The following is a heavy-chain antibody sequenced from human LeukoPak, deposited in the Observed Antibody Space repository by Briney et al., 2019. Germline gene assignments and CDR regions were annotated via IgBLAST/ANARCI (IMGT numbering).Heavy chain of an antibody. J-gene: IGHJ6*02. D-gene: IGHD3-22*01. Sequence: SETLSLTCTVSGGSISSSSYYWGWIRQPPGKGLEWIVSIYYSGSTYYNPSLKSRVTISVDTSKNQFSLKLSSVTAADTAVYYCARHLDSSGYYDVGYGMDVWGQGTTVTVSS. CDR1: GGSISSSSYY. V-gene: IGHV4-39*01. CDR3: ARHLDSSGYYDVGYGMDV. CDR2: IYYSGST.